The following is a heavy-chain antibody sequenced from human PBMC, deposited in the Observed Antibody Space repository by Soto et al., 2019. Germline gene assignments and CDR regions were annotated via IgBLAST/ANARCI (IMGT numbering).Heavy chain of an antibody. V-gene: IGHV4-34*01. D-gene: IGHD2-15*01. J-gene: IGHJ4*02. CDR2: INHSGST. CDR3: ASHCSGGSCFDY. CDR1: GGSFSGYY. Sequence: PSETLSLTCAVYGGSFSGYYWSWIRQPPGKGLEWIGEINHSGSTNYNPSLKSRVTISVDTSKNQFSLKLSSVTAADTAVYYCASHCSGGSCFDYWGQGTLVTVSS.